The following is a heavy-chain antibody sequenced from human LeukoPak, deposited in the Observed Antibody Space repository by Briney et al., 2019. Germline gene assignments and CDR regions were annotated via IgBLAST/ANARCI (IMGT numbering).Heavy chain of an antibody. Sequence: SETLSLTCTVSGGSISSYYWSWIRQPPGKGLAWIGNIYYSGSTNYNPSLKSRVTISVDTSKNQFSLKLSSVTAADTAVYYCARDGGFDAFDIWSQGTMVTVSS. CDR3: ARDGGFDAFDI. CDR1: GGSISSYY. CDR2: IYYSGST. D-gene: IGHD4-23*01. V-gene: IGHV4-59*12. J-gene: IGHJ3*02.